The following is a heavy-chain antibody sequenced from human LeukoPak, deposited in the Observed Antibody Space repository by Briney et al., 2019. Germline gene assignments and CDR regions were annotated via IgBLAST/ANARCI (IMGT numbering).Heavy chain of an antibody. CDR2: IYYSGST. CDR3: ARLVTVYFDY. Sequence: SETLSLTCTVSGGSISSYYLNWIRQPPGKGLEWIGYIYYSGSTNYNPSLKSRVTISVDTSKNQFSLKLSSVTAADTAVYYCARLVTVYFDYWGQGTLVTVSS. J-gene: IGHJ4*02. D-gene: IGHD5-18*01. V-gene: IGHV4-59*08. CDR1: GGSISSYY.